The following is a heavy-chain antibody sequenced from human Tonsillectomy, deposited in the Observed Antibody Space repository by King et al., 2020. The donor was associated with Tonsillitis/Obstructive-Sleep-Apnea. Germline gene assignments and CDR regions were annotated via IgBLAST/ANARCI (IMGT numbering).Heavy chain of an antibody. CDR2: IYYSGST. Sequence: QLQESGPGLVKPSETLSLTCTVSGGSISSSSYYWGWIRQPPGKGLEWIGSIYYSGSTYYNPSLKSRVTISVDTSKNQFSLKLSSVTAADTAVYYCARRCRDYSNYEKGYYYYYMDVWGKGTTVTVSS. D-gene: IGHD4-11*01. V-gene: IGHV4-39*01. J-gene: IGHJ6*03. CDR1: GGSISSSSYY. CDR3: ARRCRDYSNYEKGYYYYYMDV.